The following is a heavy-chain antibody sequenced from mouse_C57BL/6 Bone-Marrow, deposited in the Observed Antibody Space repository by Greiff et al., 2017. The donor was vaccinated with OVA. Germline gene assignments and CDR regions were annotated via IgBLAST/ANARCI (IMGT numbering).Heavy chain of an antibody. D-gene: IGHD1-1*01. V-gene: IGHV1-64*01. CDR1: GYTFTSYW. CDR2: IHPNSGST. CDR3: ARLLRYCYAMDY. Sequence: QVQLQQPGAELVKPGASVKLSCKASGYTFTSYWMHWVKQRPGQGLEWIGMIHPNSGSTNYNEKFKSKATQTVDKSSSTAYMQLSSLTSEDSAFYYCARLLRYCYAMDYWGQGTSVTVSS. J-gene: IGHJ4*01.